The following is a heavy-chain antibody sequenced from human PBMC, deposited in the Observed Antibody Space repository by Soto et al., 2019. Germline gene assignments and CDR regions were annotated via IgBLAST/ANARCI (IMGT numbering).Heavy chain of an antibody. Sequence: EVQLLESGGGLVQPGGSLRLSCAASGFTFSRHAMTWVRQAPGKGLEWVSSISDSGGTTYYADSVKGRFTISRDNSSNTMYLRMNIGRAEDTATDYCARHMRWVDTAGMGAFDIWGQGTVVTVSS. J-gene: IGHJ3*02. CDR3: ARHMRWVDTAGMGAFDI. CDR2: ISDSGGTT. V-gene: IGHV3-23*01. CDR1: GFTFSRHA. D-gene: IGHD5-18*01.